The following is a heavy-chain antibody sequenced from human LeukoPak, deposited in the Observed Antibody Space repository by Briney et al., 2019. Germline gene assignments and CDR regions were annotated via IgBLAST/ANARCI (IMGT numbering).Heavy chain of an antibody. CDR1: GGTFSSYA. Sequence: SVKVSCKASGGTFSSYAISWVRQAPGQGLEWMGRIIPILGIANYAQKFQGRVTITAGKSTSTAYMELSSLRSDDTAVYYCAREGMVKKSGSYNYYYYYGMDVWGQGTTVTVSS. CDR2: IIPILGIA. CDR3: AREGMVKKSGSYNYYYYYGMDV. J-gene: IGHJ6*02. V-gene: IGHV1-69*04. D-gene: IGHD1-26*01.